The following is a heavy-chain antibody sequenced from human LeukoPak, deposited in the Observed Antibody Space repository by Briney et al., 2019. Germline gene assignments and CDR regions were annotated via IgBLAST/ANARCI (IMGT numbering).Heavy chain of an antibody. D-gene: IGHD2/OR15-2a*01. J-gene: IGHJ4*02. V-gene: IGHV4-59*08. CDR3: AGHHPRNTVDF. CDR1: GGAISSYY. Sequence: SETLSLTCTVSGGAISSYYWSWIRQPPGKGLEWIAYISDIGSINYNPSLKSRVTISLDTSKNQFSLKLSSVAAADTAVYYCAGHHPRNTVDFWGQGTLVTVSS. CDR2: ISDIGSI.